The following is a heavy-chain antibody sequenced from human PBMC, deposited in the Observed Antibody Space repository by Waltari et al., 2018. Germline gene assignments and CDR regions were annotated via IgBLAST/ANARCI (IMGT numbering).Heavy chain of an antibody. CDR2: IYHSGST. CDR1: GYSISSGYY. V-gene: IGHV4-38-2*02. CDR3: ARGLHLGGFDY. Sequence: QVQLQESGPGLVKPSDTLSLTCTVSGYSISSGYYWGWIRQPPGKGLEWIGSIYHSGSTYCTPSLKSRVTISVDTSKNQFSLKLSSVTAADTAVYYCARGLHLGGFDYWGQGTLVTVSS. J-gene: IGHJ4*02. D-gene: IGHD3-16*01.